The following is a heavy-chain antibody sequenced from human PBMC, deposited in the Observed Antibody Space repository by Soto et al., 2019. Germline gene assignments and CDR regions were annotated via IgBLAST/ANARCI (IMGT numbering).Heavy chain of an antibody. V-gene: IGHV3-9*01. CDR1: GFTFDDYA. Sequence: EVQLVESGGGLVQPGRSLRLSCAASGFTFDDYAMHWVRQVPGKGLEWVSGINWNSGAKGYADSVKGRFTISRDNAKKSLYLQMNTLRPEDTALYYCAKAPYAGYFYYFDSWGQGTLVTVSS. D-gene: IGHD5-12*01. CDR3: AKAPYAGYFYYFDS. CDR2: INWNSGAK. J-gene: IGHJ4*02.